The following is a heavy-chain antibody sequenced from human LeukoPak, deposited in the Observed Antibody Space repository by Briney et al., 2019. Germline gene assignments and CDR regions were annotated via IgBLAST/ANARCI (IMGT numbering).Heavy chain of an antibody. J-gene: IGHJ5*02. V-gene: IGHV3-48*03. CDR2: IGSSGSTI. CDR3: ATLPSGYDSWFDP. CDR1: GFTFSSYE. Sequence: GGSLRLSCAASGFTFSSYEMNWVRQAPGKGLEWVSYIGSSGSTIYYADSVKGRFTISRDNAKNSLYLQMNSLRAEDTAVYYCATLPSGYDSWFDPWGQGTLVTVSS. D-gene: IGHD5-12*01.